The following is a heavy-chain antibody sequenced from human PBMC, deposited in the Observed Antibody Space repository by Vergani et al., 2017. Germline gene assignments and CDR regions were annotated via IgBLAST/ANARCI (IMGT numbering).Heavy chain of an antibody. CDR1: GGSISSENW. D-gene: IGHD2-15*01. J-gene: IGHJ6*02. V-gene: IGHV4-4*03. CDR3: VSDLGRGYCSTTLCFGMDL. Sequence: QVQLQESGPGLVKPPGTLSLICAVSGGSISSENWWSWVRQSPGKGLEWIGEIHHYGSTNYNPSLKSRVTIYLDKAKNQFSLTLSSVTAADTSVYYCVSDLGRGYCSTTLCFGMDLWGQGTTVTVS. CDR2: IHHYGST.